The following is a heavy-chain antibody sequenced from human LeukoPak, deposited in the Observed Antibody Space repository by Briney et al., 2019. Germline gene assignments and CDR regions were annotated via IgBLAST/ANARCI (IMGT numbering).Heavy chain of an antibody. V-gene: IGHV3-21*01. J-gene: IGHJ4*02. D-gene: IGHD3-22*01. CDR2: INKGATHT. CDR1: QFSFSSYS. Sequence: GGSLRLSCAASQFSFSSYSFNWVRQAPGQGLEWVASINKGATHTYYADSMRGRFTVSRDNAKNSVYLQMDSLRAEDTGVYYCARLRRNGDSGGFYYYYDYWGQGTLVTVSS. CDR3: ARLRRNGDSGGFYYYYDY.